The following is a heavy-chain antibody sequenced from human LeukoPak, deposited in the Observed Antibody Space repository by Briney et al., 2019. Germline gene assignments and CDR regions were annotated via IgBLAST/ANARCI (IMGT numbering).Heavy chain of an antibody. V-gene: IGHV3-23*01. CDR2: ISGSGGST. CDR1: GFTFSSYA. CDR3: AKGPRASGWTYFDY. Sequence: GGSLRLSCAASGFTFSSYAMSWVRQAPGKGLEWVSVISGSGGSTYSAESVEGRFTISRDNSKNTLYLQMNSLRVEDTAVYYCAKGPRASGWTYFDYWGQGTLVTVSS. D-gene: IGHD6-19*01. J-gene: IGHJ4*02.